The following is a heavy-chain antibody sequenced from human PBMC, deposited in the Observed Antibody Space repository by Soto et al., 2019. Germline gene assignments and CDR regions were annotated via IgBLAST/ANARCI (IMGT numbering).Heavy chain of an antibody. CDR3: ARDGTYYDSSGYYYAIGD. J-gene: IGHJ4*02. D-gene: IGHD3-22*01. Sequence: QVQLVESGGGVVQPGRSLRLSCAASGFTFSSYAMHWVRQAPGKGLEWVAVISYDGSNKYYADSVKGRFTISRDNSKNTLYLQMNRLRAEDTAVYYWARDGTYYDSSGYYYAIGDWGQGTLVTVSS. CDR1: GFTFSSYA. CDR2: ISYDGSNK. V-gene: IGHV3-30-3*01.